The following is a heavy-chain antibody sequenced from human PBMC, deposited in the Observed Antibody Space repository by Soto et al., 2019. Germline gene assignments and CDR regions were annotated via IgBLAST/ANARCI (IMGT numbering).Heavy chain of an antibody. D-gene: IGHD3-10*01. V-gene: IGHV4-31*11. CDR1: GGSISSPGYY. CDR3: ESYSLYGMDV. J-gene: IGHJ6*02. CDR2: IYYSGGT. Sequence: SETLSLTCAVSGGSISSPGYYWTWIRQHPGKGLEWIGYIYYSGGTSYNPSLNSRLAISVDTSKNHFSLKVGSVTAADTAVYYCESYSLYGMDVWGQGTTVTVSS.